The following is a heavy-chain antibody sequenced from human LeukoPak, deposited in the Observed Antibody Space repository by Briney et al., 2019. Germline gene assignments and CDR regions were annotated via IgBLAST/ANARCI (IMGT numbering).Heavy chain of an antibody. CDR3: ARLNRCSGGSCYEERWFDP. Sequence: SETLSLTCTVSDGSISSYYWSWIRQPPGKGLEWIGYIYYSGSTNYNPSLKSRVTISVDTSKNQFSLKLSSVTAADTAVYYCARLNRCSGGSCYEERWFDPWGQGTLVTVSS. CDR2: IYYSGST. D-gene: IGHD2-15*01. V-gene: IGHV4-59*08. CDR1: DGSISSYY. J-gene: IGHJ5*02.